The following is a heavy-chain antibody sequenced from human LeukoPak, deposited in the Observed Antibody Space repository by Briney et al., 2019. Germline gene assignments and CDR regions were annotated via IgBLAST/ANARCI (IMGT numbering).Heavy chain of an antibody. J-gene: IGHJ5*02. CDR1: GYTFTSYG. CDR2: ISAYNGNT. V-gene: IGHV1-18*01. CDR3: ARALTLITIFGVVNVWFDP. Sequence: GASVKVSCKASGYTFTSYGISWVRQAPGQGLEWMGWISAYNGNTNYAQKLRGRVTMTTDTSTSTAYMELRSLRSDDTAVYYCARALTLITIFGVVNVWFDPWGQGTLVTVSS. D-gene: IGHD3-3*01.